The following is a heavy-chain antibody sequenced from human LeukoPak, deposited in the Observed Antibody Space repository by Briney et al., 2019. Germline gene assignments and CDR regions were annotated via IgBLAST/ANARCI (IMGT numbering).Heavy chain of an antibody. D-gene: IGHD5-12*01. Sequence: SETLSLTCTVSGGSISSSSYYWSWIRQPPGKGLEWIGYFSYSGSTNYNPSLKSRVTISVDTSKNQFSLKLSSVTAADTAVYYCARGPLDSGYTYFDYWGQGTLVSVAS. CDR2: FSYSGST. V-gene: IGHV4-61*01. CDR3: ARGPLDSGYTYFDY. CDR1: GGSISSSSYY. J-gene: IGHJ4*02.